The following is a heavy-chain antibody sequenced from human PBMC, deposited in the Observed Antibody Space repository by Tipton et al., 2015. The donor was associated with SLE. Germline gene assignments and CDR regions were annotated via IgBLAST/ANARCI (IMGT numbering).Heavy chain of an antibody. CDR1: GGSFSGYY. D-gene: IGHD2-15*01. Sequence: LRLSCAVYGGSFSGYYWSWIRQPPEKGLEWIGEINHSGSTNYNPSLKSRVTISVDTSKNQFSLKLSSVTAADTAVYYCARFSVCSGGSCYSGLVRDAFDIWGQGTMVTVSS. CDR2: INHSGST. CDR3: ARFSVCSGGSCYSGLVRDAFDI. J-gene: IGHJ3*02. V-gene: IGHV4-34*01.